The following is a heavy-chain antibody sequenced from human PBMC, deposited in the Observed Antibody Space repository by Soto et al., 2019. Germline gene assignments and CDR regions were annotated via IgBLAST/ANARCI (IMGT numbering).Heavy chain of an antibody. CDR3: ARDATGTNWFDP. Sequence: QVQLQESGPGLVKPSQTLSLTCTVSGGSISSDGYYWSWIRQHPGKGLEWIGYIYYSGSTYYNPSLKSRVTISVDTSKNQFSLKLSSVTAADTAVYYCARDATGTNWFDPWGQGTLVTVSS. D-gene: IGHD1-1*01. CDR1: GGSISSDGYY. V-gene: IGHV4-31*03. CDR2: IYYSGST. J-gene: IGHJ5*02.